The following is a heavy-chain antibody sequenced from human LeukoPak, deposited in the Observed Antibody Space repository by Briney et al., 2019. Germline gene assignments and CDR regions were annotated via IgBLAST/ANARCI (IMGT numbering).Heavy chain of an antibody. D-gene: IGHD3-22*01. V-gene: IGHV3-23*01. J-gene: IGHJ6*02. CDR1: GFTFSSYA. CDR3: AKDGATYYYDSSGYTTYYYYGMDV. Sequence: GGSLRLSCAASGFTFSSYAMSWVRQAPGKGLEWVSAISGSGGSTYYADSVKGRFTISRDNSKNTLYPQMNSLRAEDTAVYYCAKDGATYYYDSSGYTTYYYYGMDVWGQGTTVTVSS. CDR2: ISGSGGST.